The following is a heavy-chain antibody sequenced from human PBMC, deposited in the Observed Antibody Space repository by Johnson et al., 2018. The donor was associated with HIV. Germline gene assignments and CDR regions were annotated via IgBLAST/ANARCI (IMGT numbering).Heavy chain of an antibody. CDR3: AKKGNVGSWDLDAFDI. CDR1: GFTFSSYA. D-gene: IGHD1-26*01. Sequence: QVQLVESGGGVVQPGRSLRLSCAASGFTFSSYAMHWVRQAPGKGLVWVAVISFDGSKKYYADSVKGRFTISRDNFKNRLYLQMDSLRAEDTAIYYCAKKGNVGSWDLDAFDIWGQGTMVTVSS. CDR2: ISFDGSKK. J-gene: IGHJ3*02. V-gene: IGHV3-30-3*02.